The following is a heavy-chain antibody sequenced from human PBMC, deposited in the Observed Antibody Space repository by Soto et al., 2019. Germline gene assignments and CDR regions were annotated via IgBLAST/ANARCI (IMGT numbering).Heavy chain of an antibody. CDR1: GGSISSSSYY. J-gene: IGHJ6*02. Sequence: PSETLSLTCTVSGGSISSSSYYWGWIRQPPGKGLEWIGSIYYSGSTYYNPSLKSRVTISVDTSKNQFSLKLSSVTAADTAVYYCARLVFLEWQDNYGMDVWGQGTTVTVSS. CDR3: ARLVFLEWQDNYGMDV. D-gene: IGHD3-3*01. CDR2: IYYSGST. V-gene: IGHV4-39*01.